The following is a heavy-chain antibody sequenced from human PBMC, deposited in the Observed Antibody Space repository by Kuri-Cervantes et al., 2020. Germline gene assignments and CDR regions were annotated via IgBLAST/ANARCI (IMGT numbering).Heavy chain of an antibody. CDR3: ATTVHYYYDTSGPDAFDI. D-gene: IGHD3-22*01. CDR2: INPNSGGT. CDR1: GYTFTGYY. Sequence: ASVKVSCKASGYTFTGYYMHWVRQAPGQGLEWVGWINPNSGGTNYAQKFQGWVTMTRDTSINTAYMELNRLRSDDTAVYYCATTVHYYYDTSGPDAFDIWGQGTMVTVSS. V-gene: IGHV1-2*04. J-gene: IGHJ3*02.